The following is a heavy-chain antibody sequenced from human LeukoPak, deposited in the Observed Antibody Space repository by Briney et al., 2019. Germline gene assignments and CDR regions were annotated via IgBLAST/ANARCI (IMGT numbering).Heavy chain of an antibody. CDR2: IKQDGSEK. D-gene: IGHD3-3*01. Sequence: PGGSLRLSCAAPGFTFSSYWMSWVRQAPGKGLEWVANIKQDGSEKYYVDSVKRRFTISRDNAKNSLYLQMNSLRAEDTAVYYCATVLRFLEWPFDYWGQGTLVTVSS. CDR3: ATVLRFLEWPFDY. CDR1: GFTFSSYW. J-gene: IGHJ4*02. V-gene: IGHV3-7*01.